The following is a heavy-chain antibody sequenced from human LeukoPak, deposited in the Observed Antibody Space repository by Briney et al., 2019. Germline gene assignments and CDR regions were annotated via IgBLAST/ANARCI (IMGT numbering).Heavy chain of an antibody. V-gene: IGHV1-46*01. CDR2: INPSGGGT. CDR3: ATNILVRDIINWFDP. D-gene: IGHD3-10*01. Sequence: ASVKVSCKASGYTFTNHYMHWVRQAPGQGLEWMGIINPSGGGTSYAQKFQGRVTMTRDMSTNTFYMELSSLRYDDTAVYYCATNILVRDIINWFDPWGQGTLVTVSS. J-gene: IGHJ5*02. CDR1: GYTFTNHY.